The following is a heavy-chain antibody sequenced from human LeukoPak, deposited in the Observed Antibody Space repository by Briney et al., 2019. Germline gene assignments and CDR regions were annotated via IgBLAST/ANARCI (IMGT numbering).Heavy chain of an antibody. Sequence: GGSLRLSCAASGFTFSSYSMNWVRQAPGKGLEWVSSISSSSSYIYYADSVKGRFTISRDNAKNSLYLQMNSLRAEDTAVYYCARVAPSYDFWSGYLPGYWGQGTLVTVSS. CDR3: ARVAPSYDFWSGYLPGY. CDR2: ISSSSSYI. J-gene: IGHJ4*02. V-gene: IGHV3-21*01. CDR1: GFTFSSYS. D-gene: IGHD3-3*01.